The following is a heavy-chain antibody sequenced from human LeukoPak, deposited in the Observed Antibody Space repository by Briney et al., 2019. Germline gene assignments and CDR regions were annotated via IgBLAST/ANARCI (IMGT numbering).Heavy chain of an antibody. Sequence: SETLSLTCAVYGGSFSGYYWSWIRQPPGKGLEWIGEINHSGSTNYNPSLKSRVTISVDTSKNQFSLKLSSVTADADTAVYYCASGAIYIVGATDDAFDIWGQGTMVTVSS. CDR3: ASGAIYIVGATDDAFDI. CDR2: INHSGST. V-gene: IGHV4-34*01. D-gene: IGHD1-26*01. J-gene: IGHJ3*02. CDR1: GGSFSGYY.